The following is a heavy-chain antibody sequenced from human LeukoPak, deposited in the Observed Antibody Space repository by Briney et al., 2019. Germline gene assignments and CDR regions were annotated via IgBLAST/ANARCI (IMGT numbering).Heavy chain of an antibody. D-gene: IGHD3-3*01. CDR3: ARGGFLEWLPVDYYYYYGMDV. Sequence: GASVKVSCKASGYTFTSYGISWVRQAPGQGLEWMGWISAYNGNTNYAQKLQGRVTMTTDTSTSTAYMELRSLRSDDTAVYYCARGGFLEWLPVDYYYYYGMDVWGQGTTVTVSS. CDR2: ISAYNGNT. CDR1: GYTFTSYG. V-gene: IGHV1-18*01. J-gene: IGHJ6*02.